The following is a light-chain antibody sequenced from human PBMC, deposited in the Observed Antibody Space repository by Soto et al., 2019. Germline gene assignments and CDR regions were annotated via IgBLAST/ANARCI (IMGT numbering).Light chain of an antibody. J-gene: IGLJ2*01. CDR3: SSYTSSKTLL. Sequence: QSVLTQPASVSGSPGQSIIISCTGTSSDVGGYSYVAWYQQHPDKAPKLMIYDVSNRPSGVSNRFSASKSGNTASLTISGLQAEDEADYYCSSYTSSKTLLFGGGTKVTVL. CDR2: DVS. V-gene: IGLV2-14*03. CDR1: SSDVGGYSY.